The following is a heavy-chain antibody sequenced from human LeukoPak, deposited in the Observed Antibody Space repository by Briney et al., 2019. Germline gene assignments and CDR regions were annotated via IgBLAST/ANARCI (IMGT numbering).Heavy chain of an antibody. J-gene: IGHJ4*02. Sequence: PSQTLSLTCTVSGGSISSGSYYWSWIRQPAGKGLEWIGRIYTSGSTNYNPSLKSRVTISVDTSKNQFSLKLSSVTAADTAVYYCARGGYYYAPLDYWGQGTLVTVSS. CDR3: ARGGYYYAPLDY. V-gene: IGHV4-61*02. CDR2: IYTSGST. D-gene: IGHD3-22*01. CDR1: GGSISSGSYY.